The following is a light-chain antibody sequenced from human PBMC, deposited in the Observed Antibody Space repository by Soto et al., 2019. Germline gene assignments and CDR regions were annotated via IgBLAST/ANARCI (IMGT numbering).Light chain of an antibody. V-gene: IGLV1-40*01. CDR1: SSNIGAGFD. Sequence: QSVLTQPPSVSAAPGQRVTISCTGSSSNIGAGFDVHWYQQLPGTAPKLLIYGNSNRPSGFPDRFSGSRSGTSASLAITGLQAEDEADYYCQSYDSSLSGSKVFGSGTKVT. CDR3: QSYDSSLSGSKV. J-gene: IGLJ1*01. CDR2: GNS.